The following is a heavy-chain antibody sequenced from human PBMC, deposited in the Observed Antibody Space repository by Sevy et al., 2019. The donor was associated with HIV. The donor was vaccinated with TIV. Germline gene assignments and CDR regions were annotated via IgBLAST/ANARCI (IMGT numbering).Heavy chain of an antibody. CDR1: GYSFTSNW. V-gene: IGHV5-51*01. CDR2: IYPVDSDT. J-gene: IGHJ3*02. Sequence: AESLKISCKASGYSFTSNWIGWVRQMPGKGLEWMGIIYPVDSDTRYSPSFQGHVTISVDKSITTAYLQWRSLRASDTGIYYCARRGSGYDFWRGYGSRNPFDIWGQGTLVTVSS. CDR3: ARRGSGYDFWRGYGSRNPFDI. D-gene: IGHD3-3*01.